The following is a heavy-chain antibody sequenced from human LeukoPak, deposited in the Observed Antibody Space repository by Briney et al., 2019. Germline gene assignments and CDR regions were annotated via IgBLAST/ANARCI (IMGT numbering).Heavy chain of an antibody. V-gene: IGHV4-59*01. CDR1: GGSISSYY. J-gene: IGHJ6*02. D-gene: IGHD2-2*03. Sequence: SETLSLTCTVSGGSISSYYWSWIRQPPGKGLEWIGYIYYSGSTNYNPSLKSRVTISVDTSKNQFSLKLSSVTAADTAVYYCARVLGYCSSTSCPSYYYYGMDVWGQGTTVTVSS. CDR2: IYYSGST. CDR3: ARVLGYCSSTSCPSYYYYGMDV.